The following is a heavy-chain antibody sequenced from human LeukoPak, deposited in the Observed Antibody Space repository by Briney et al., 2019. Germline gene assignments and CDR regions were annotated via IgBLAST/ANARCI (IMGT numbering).Heavy chain of an antibody. CDR1: GGSISSSNW. D-gene: IGHD3-10*01. J-gene: IGHJ4*02. V-gene: IGHV4-4*02. CDR3: AREVVLLWFGEPGGYFDY. CDR2: IYHSGSF. Sequence: PSETLSLTCAVSGGSISSSNWWSWVRQPPGKGLEWIGEIYHSGSFNYNPSLKSRVTISVDKSKNQFSLKLTSVTAADTAVYYCAREVVLLWFGEPGGYFDYWGQGTLVTVSS.